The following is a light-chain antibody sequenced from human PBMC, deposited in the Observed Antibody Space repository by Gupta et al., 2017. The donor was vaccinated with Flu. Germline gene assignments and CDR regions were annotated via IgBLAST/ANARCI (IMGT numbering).Light chain of an antibody. CDR2: GNI. CDR3: QSYDSSVSGWV. V-gene: IGLV1-40*01. CDR1: SSNFAAGYD. J-gene: IGLJ3*02. Sequence: QSVLTQPPSVSGAPGQRVAISCTGSSSNFAAGYDVHWYQQLPGKAPKLLIYGNINRPSGVPDRFSGSKSGTSASLAITGLQAEDEADYYCQSYDSSVSGWVFGGGTKLTVL.